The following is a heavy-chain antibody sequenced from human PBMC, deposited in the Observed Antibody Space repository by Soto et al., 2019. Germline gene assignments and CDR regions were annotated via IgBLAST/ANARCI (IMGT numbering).Heavy chain of an antibody. D-gene: IGHD3-10*01. Sequence: EVQLVESGGGLVQPGRSLRLSCVASGFTFYNHGMHWVRQAPGRGLEWVSGITWSSDSMGYADSVKGRFTISRDNAKNSLYLQMNRLRPEDTALYYCAKEDSGFSGYIDVWGKGTTVTVSS. CDR2: ITWSSDSM. CDR3: AKEDSGFSGYIDV. J-gene: IGHJ6*03. V-gene: IGHV3-9*01. CDR1: GFTFYNHG.